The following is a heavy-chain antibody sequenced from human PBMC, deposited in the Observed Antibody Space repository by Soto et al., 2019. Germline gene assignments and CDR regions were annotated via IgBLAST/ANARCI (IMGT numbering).Heavy chain of an antibody. CDR2: IYYSGST. V-gene: IGHV4-59*01. Sequence: SETLSLTCTVSGGSISSYYWSWIRQPPGKGLEWIGYIYYSGSTNYNPSLKSRVTISVDTSKNQFSLKLSSVTAADTAVYYCARASIAVALSGYYYYMDVWGKGTTVTVSS. CDR3: ARASIAVALSGYYYYMDV. D-gene: IGHD6-19*01. J-gene: IGHJ6*03. CDR1: GGSISSYY.